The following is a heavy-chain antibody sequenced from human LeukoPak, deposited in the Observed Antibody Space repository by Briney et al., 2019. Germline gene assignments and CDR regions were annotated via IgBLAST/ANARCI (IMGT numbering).Heavy chain of an antibody. V-gene: IGHV3-15*01. J-gene: IGHJ3*02. CDR3: TTGTPPGYCSSTSCYRGDAFDI. D-gene: IGHD2-2*01. Sequence: GGSLRLSCAASGFTFSNAWMSWVRQAPGKGLEWVGRIKSKTDGGTKDYAAPVKGRFTISRDDSKNTLYLQMNSLKTEDTAVYYCTTGTPPGYCSSTSCYRGDAFDIWGQGTMVTVSS. CDR1: GFTFSNAW. CDR2: IKSKTDGGTK.